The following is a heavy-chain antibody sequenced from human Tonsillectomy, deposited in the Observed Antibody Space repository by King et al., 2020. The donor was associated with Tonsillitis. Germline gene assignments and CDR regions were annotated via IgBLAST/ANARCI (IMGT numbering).Heavy chain of an antibody. V-gene: IGHV1-3*01. D-gene: IGHD1-26*01. CDR2: IEGGNGYT. CDR1: GYTFSSYG. J-gene: IGHJ4*02. Sequence: QLVQSGAEVKKPGASVKLSCKASGYTFSSYGIHWGRQAPGQRLEWIGWIEGGNGYTKFSQKFQGRVTITRETSATTVYMELSSLRSEDTAVYYCARELVGAINFDYWGQGTLVTVSS. CDR3: ARELVGAINFDY.